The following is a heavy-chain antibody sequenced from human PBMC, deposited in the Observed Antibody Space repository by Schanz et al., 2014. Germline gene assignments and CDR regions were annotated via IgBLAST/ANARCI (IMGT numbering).Heavy chain of an antibody. V-gene: IGHV4-61*02. D-gene: IGHD6-25*01. CDR1: GGSISSGSYY. CDR3: AREPLSGYNWFDP. J-gene: IGHJ5*02. CDR2: VYTSGST. Sequence: QVQLQESGPGLVKPSQTLSLTCSVSGGSISSGSYYWNWIRRPAGKGLEWIGRVYTSGSTNYNPSLKSRVTKTLDPSKNHSSLKRTSVTAADTAVYYCAREPLSGYNWFDPWGQGSLVTVSS.